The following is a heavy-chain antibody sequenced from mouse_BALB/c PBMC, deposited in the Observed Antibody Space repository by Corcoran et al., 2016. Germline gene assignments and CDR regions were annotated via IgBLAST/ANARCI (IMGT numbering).Heavy chain of an antibody. Sequence: EVQLQQSGAELVKPGASVKLSCTASGFNIKDTYMHWVKQRPEQGLEWIGRIDPANGNTKYDPKFQGKATITADTSPNTAYLQLSSLTSEDTAVYYCARGRTATYAMDYWGQGTSVTVSS. CDR3: ARGRTATYAMDY. J-gene: IGHJ4*01. V-gene: IGHV14-3*02. CDR1: GFNIKDTY. CDR2: IDPANGNT. D-gene: IGHD1-2*01.